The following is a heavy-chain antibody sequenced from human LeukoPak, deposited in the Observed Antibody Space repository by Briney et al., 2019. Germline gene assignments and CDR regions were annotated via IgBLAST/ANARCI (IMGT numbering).Heavy chain of an antibody. J-gene: IGHJ4*02. CDR3: ARDRPNYYGANGHYYRRDGDY. CDR1: GFTFSIYA. D-gene: IGHD3-22*01. CDR2: ITSNGETT. V-gene: IGHV3-23*01. Sequence: GGSLRLSCAASGFTFSIYAMSWVRQAPGKGLEWVSSITSNGETTYYAGSVKGQFTISRDNSKNTVYLQMNSLRAEDTAVYYCARDRPNYYGANGHYYRRDGDYWGQGTLVAVPS.